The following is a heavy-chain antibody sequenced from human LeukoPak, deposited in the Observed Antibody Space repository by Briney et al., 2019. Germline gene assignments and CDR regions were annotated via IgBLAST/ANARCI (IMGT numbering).Heavy chain of an antibody. D-gene: IGHD3-3*01. CDR2: MNPNSGNT. V-gene: IGHV1-8*01. J-gene: IGHJ4*02. Sequence: ASVKVSCKASGYTFTSYDINWVRQATGQGLEWMGWMNPNSGNTGYAQKFQGRVTMTRNTSISTAYMELSSLRSEDTAVYYCARASRRTIFGVVIIPVYYFDYWGQGTLVTVSS. CDR1: GYTFTSYD. CDR3: ARASRRTIFGVVIIPVYYFDY.